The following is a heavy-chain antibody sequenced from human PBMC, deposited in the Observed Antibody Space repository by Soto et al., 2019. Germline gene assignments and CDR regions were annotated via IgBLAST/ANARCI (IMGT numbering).Heavy chain of an antibody. D-gene: IGHD4-17*01. Sequence: ASVKDSCKASGYTFTSYGISWVRQAPGQGLEWMGWISAYNGNTNYAQKLQGRVTMTTDTSTSTAYMELRSLRSDDTAVYYCARAKDYGDSYYGMDVWGQGTTVTVSS. CDR2: ISAYNGNT. CDR1: GYTFTSYG. CDR3: ARAKDYGDSYYGMDV. V-gene: IGHV1-18*01. J-gene: IGHJ6*02.